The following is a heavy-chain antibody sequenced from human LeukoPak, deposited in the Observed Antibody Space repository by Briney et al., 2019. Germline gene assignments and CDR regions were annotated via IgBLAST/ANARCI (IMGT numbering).Heavy chain of an antibody. CDR3: ARNQRRLDY. J-gene: IGHJ4*02. V-gene: IGHV3-7*01. CDR1: GFTFSNYA. D-gene: IGHD1-14*01. CDR2: IKQDGSEK. Sequence: PGGSLRLSCAASGFTFSNYAMSWVRQAPGKGLEWVANIKQDGSEKYYVDSVKGRFTISRDNAKNSLYLQVNSLRAEDTAVYYCARNQRRLDYWGQGTLVTVSS.